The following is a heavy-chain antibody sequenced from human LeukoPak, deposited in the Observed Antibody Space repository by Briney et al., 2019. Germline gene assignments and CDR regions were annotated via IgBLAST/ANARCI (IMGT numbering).Heavy chain of an antibody. V-gene: IGHV3-7*01. CDR1: GFTFTKYW. D-gene: IGHD1-26*01. Sequence: GGSLRLSCAASGFTFTKYWMTWVRQAPGKGLEWVGNIKQDGSDKNYMDSVKGRFTISRDNSKNTLYLQMNSLRAEDTAVYYCAKTVTVGARRGPFDYWGQGTLVTVSS. CDR3: AKTVTVGARRGPFDY. J-gene: IGHJ4*02. CDR2: IKQDGSDK.